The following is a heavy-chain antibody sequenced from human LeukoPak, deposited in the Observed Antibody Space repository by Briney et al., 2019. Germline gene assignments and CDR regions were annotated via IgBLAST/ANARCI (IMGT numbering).Heavy chain of an antibody. CDR3: AREASSSGYYALDY. V-gene: IGHV3-48*03. CDR2: ISSSGSTI. J-gene: IGHJ4*02. Sequence: GGSLRLSCAASGFTFSSYEMNWARQAPGKGLEWVSYISSSGSTIYYADSVKGRFTISRGNAKNSLYLQMNSLRAEDTAVYYCAREASSSGYYALDYWGQGTLVTVSS. CDR1: GFTFSSYE. D-gene: IGHD3-22*01.